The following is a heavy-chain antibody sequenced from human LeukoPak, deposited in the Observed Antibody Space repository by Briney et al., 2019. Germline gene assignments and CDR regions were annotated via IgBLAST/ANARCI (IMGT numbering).Heavy chain of an antibody. D-gene: IGHD6-13*01. V-gene: IGHV3-30-3*02. CDR1: GFTFSSYA. CDR3: AKRGSSTWYLIY. J-gene: IGHJ4*02. Sequence: GGSLRLSCAASGFTFSSYAMHWVRQAPGKGLEWVAVISYDGSNKYYADSVKGRFTISRDNSKNTLYLQINSLRAEDTAVYYCAKRGSSTWYLIYWGQGTLVTVSS. CDR2: ISYDGSNK.